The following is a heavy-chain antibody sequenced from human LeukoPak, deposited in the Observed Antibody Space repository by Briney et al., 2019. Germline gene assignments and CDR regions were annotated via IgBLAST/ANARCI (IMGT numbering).Heavy chain of an antibody. CDR1: GYTFTSYG. J-gene: IGHJ4*02. V-gene: IGHV1-2*04. D-gene: IGHD1-26*01. CDR3: ARGGLVGATSAVDY. Sequence: GASVKVSCKASGYTFTSYGISWVRQAPGQGLEWMGWINPNSGGTNYAQKFQGWVTMTRDTSISTAYMELSRLRSDDTAVYYCARGGLVGATSAVDYWGQGTLVTVSS. CDR2: INPNSGGT.